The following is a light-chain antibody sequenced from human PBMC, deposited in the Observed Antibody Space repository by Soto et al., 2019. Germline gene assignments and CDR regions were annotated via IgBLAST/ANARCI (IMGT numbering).Light chain of an antibody. CDR1: SSDVGGYKY. CDR2: DVS. J-gene: IGLJ2*01. V-gene: IGLV2-14*01. CDR3: NSYTSSSTLAV. Sequence: QSALTQPASVSGSPGQSITISCTGTSSDVGGYKYVSWYQQHPGKAPKLMIYDVSNRPSGVSNRFSGSKSGNTASLTISGLQAEDEADYYCNSYTSSSTLAVFGGGTKLTVL.